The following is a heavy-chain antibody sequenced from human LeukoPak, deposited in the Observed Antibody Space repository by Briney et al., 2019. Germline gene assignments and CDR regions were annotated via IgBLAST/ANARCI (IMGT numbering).Heavy chain of an antibody. V-gene: IGHV3-48*04. CDR3: ARAVTTTPYYYYGMDV. Sequence: GGSLRLSCAASAITFSTYAMSWVRQAPGKGLEWVSYISSSSSTIYYADSVKGRFTISRDNAKNSLYLQMNSLRAEDTAVYYCARAVTTTPYYYYGMDVWGHGTTVTVSS. CDR1: AITFSTYA. J-gene: IGHJ6*02. CDR2: ISSSSSTI. D-gene: IGHD4-17*01.